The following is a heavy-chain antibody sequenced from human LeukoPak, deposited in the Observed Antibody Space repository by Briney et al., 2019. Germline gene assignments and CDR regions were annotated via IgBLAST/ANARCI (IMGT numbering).Heavy chain of an antibody. CDR1: GGSFSSGSYY. CDR3: ASGYYYREIDY. J-gene: IGHJ4*02. D-gene: IGHD3-22*01. CDR2: IYYSGST. V-gene: IGHV4-61*01. Sequence: SQTLSLTCTASGGSFSSGSYYWSWIRQPPGKGLEWIGYIYYSGSTNYNPSLKSRVTISVDTSKNQFSLKLSSVTAADTAVYYCASGYYYREIDYWGQGTLATVSS.